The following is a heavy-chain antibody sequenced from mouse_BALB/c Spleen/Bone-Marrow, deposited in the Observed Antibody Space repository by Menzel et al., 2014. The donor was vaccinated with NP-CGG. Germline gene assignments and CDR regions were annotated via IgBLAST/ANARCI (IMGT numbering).Heavy chain of an antibody. V-gene: IGHV1-14*01. CDR3: AREGWLLRFDY. J-gene: IGHJ2*01. Sequence: EVQLQQSGPELVKPGTSVKMSCKASGYIFTSYVMDWVKQKPGQGLEWIGYINPYNDVTSYNEKFKGKATLTSDKSSSTAYMEVSSLTSEDSAVYYCAREGWLLRFDYWGQGTTLTVSS. CDR2: INPYNDVT. CDR1: GYIFTSYV. D-gene: IGHD2-3*01.